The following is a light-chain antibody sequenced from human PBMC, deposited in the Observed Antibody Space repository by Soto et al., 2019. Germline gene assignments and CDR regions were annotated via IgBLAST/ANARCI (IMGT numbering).Light chain of an antibody. J-gene: IGKJ4*01. CDR3: QQSYSTPLT. Sequence: DIQMTQSPSSLSASVGDRVTITCRASQSISSYLNWYQQKPGKAPKLLIYAASSLQSGVPSRFSGNKSGTDFTLTISSLQPEDFATYYCQQSYSTPLTFGGGTKVEI. V-gene: IGKV1-39*01. CDR1: QSISSY. CDR2: AAS.